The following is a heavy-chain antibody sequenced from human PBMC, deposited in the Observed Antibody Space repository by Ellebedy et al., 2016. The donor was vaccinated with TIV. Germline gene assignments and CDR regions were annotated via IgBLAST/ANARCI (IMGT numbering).Heavy chain of an antibody. Sequence: GESLKISCQGSGYNFASYWISWVRQMPGKGLEWMGKINPSDSDTNYSPSFQGHVSFSADTSISTAYLQWSGLKASDTAMYYCATQLERRGGASSWGQGTLVTVSS. CDR1: GYNFASYW. CDR2: INPSDSDT. V-gene: IGHV5-10-1*01. CDR3: ATQLERRGGASS. D-gene: IGHD5-24*01. J-gene: IGHJ5*02.